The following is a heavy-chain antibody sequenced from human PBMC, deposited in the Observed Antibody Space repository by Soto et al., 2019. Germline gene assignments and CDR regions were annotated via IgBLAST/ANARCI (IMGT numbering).Heavy chain of an antibody. CDR1: GFTFSSYN. D-gene: IGHD1-26*01. V-gene: IGHV3-21*01. Sequence: EVQLVESGGGLVKPGGSLRLSCAASGFTFSSYNMNWVRQAPGKGLEWVSSISSSSNYIYYADSVKGRFTISRDNAKNSLYLQTNSLRAEDTAVYYCARDVVGATIWGQGTLVTVSS. J-gene: IGHJ4*02. CDR2: ISSSSNYI. CDR3: ARDVVGATI.